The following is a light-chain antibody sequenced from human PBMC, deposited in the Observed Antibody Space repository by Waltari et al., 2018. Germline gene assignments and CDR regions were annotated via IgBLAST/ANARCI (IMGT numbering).Light chain of an antibody. CDR1: QTVSSN. J-gene: IGKJ2*01. CDR2: GAS. V-gene: IGKV3-15*01. CDR3: QQYNNWYT. Sequence: EIVMTQSPATLSVSPGERATLSCRASQTVSSNLAWYQQKPGQAPRLLIYGASTRGTGIPARFSGSGSGTEFTLTISSLQSEDFAAYYCQQYNNWYTFGQGTKLEIK.